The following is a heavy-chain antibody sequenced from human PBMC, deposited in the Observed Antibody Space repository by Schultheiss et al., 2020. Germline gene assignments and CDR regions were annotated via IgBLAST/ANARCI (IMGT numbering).Heavy chain of an antibody. CDR3: TTDLSDYYDSSTDLDY. CDR2: IKSKTDGGTT. J-gene: IGHJ4*02. V-gene: IGHV3-15*07. Sequence: GGSLRLSCAASGFTFSSYAMHWVRQAPGKGLEWVGRIKSKTDGGTTDYAAPVKGRFTISRDDSKNTLYLQMNSLKTEDTAVYYCTTDLSDYYDSSTDLDYWGQGTLVTVSS. D-gene: IGHD3-22*01. CDR1: GFTFSSYA.